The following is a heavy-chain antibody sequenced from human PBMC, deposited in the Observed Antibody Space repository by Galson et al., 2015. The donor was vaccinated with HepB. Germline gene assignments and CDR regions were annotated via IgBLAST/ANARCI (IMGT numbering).Heavy chain of an antibody. V-gene: IGHV1-69*13. J-gene: IGHJ4*02. CDR3: ARAGSTGWKLRRGSYYFDY. D-gene: IGHD1-26*01. Sequence: SVKVSCKASGGTFSSYAISWVRQAPGQGLEWMGGIIPIFGTANYAQKFQGRVTITADESTSTAYMELSSLRSEDTAVYYCARAGSTGWKLRRGSYYFDYWGQGTLVTVSS. CDR2: IIPIFGTA. CDR1: GGTFSSYA.